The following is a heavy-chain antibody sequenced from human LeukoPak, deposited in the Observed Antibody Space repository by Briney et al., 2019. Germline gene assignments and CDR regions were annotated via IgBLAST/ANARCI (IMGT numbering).Heavy chain of an antibody. CDR1: GFTFSSYG. CDR3: ARDNYDSSGYYYANY. J-gene: IGHJ4*02. CDR2: IWYDGGNK. D-gene: IGHD3-22*01. Sequence: GSLRLSCAASGFTFSSYGMHWVRQAPGKGLEWVAVIWYDGGNKYYADSVKGRFTISRDNSRNTLYLQMNSLRAEDTAVYYCARDNYDSSGYYYANYWGQGTLVTVSS. V-gene: IGHV3-33*01.